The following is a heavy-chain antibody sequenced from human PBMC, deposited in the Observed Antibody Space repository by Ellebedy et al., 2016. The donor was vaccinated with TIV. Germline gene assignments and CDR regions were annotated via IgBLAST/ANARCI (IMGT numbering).Heavy chain of an antibody. V-gene: IGHV4-39*07. CDR3: ARDGGSRPLDY. CDR2: IYYSGST. J-gene: IGHJ4*02. CDR1: GGSISSSSYY. D-gene: IGHD2-15*01. Sequence: SETLSLXCTVSGGSISSSSYYWGWIRQPPGKGLEWIGSIYYSGSTYYNPSLKSRVTISVDTSKNQFSLKLSSVTAADTAVYYCARDGGSRPLDYWGQGTLVTVSS.